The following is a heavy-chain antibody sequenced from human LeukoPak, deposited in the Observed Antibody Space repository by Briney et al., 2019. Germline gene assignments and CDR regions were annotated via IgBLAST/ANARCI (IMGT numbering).Heavy chain of an antibody. D-gene: IGHD6-6*01. CDR1: GGSISSSSYY. J-gene: IGHJ4*02. Sequence: SETLSLTCTVSGGSISSSSYYWGWIRQPPGKGLEWIGSIYCSGSTYYNPSLKSRVTISVDTSKNQFSLKLSSVTAADTAVYYCARVDIAALLFDYWGQGTLVTVSS. CDR3: ARVDIAALLFDY. CDR2: IYCSGST. V-gene: IGHV4-39*07.